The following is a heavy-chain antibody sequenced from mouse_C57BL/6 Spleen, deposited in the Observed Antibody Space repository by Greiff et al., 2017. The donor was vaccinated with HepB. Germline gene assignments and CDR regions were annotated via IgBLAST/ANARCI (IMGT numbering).Heavy chain of an antibody. J-gene: IGHJ4*01. D-gene: IGHD1-1*01. CDR2: IYPGDGDT. CDR1: GYAFSSSW. Sequence: VKLVESGPELVKPGASVKISCKASGYAFSSSWMNWVKQRPGKGLEWIGRIYPGDGDTNYNGKFKGKATLTADKSSSTAYMQLSSLTSEDSAVYFCARGELYYYAMDYWGQGTSVTVSS. V-gene: IGHV1-82*01. CDR3: ARGELYYYAMDY.